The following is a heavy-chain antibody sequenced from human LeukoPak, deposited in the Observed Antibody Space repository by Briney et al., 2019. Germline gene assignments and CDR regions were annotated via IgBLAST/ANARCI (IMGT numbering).Heavy chain of an antibody. Sequence: SETLSLTCTVSGGSISSSSYYWGWIRQPPGKGLEWIGSIYYSGSTYYNPSLESRVTMSVDTSKNQFSLKLSSVTAADTAVYYCARPYYDSSGYYHDAFDIWGQGTMVTVSS. CDR1: GGSISSSSYY. CDR3: ARPYYDSSGYYHDAFDI. V-gene: IGHV4-39*07. J-gene: IGHJ3*02. D-gene: IGHD3-22*01. CDR2: IYYSGST.